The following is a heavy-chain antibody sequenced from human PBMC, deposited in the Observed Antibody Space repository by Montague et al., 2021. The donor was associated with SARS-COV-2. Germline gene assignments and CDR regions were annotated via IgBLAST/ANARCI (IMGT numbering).Heavy chain of an antibody. J-gene: IGHJ5*02. CDR1: GGSISSYS. Sequence: SETLSLTCTVSGGSISSYSWSWIRQPAGKGLEWIGRIYTSGSTHYHPSLKSRVTMSVDTSKNQFSLKLRSVTAADTAVYFCARDGLERQWWMLGWFDPWGQGTLVTVSS. CDR3: ARDGLERQWWMLGWFDP. D-gene: IGHD1-1*01. V-gene: IGHV4-4*07. CDR2: IYTSGST.